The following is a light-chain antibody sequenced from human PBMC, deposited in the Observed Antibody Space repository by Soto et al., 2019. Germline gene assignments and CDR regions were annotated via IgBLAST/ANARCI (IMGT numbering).Light chain of an antibody. CDR2: GAS. CDR1: QSVSSN. V-gene: IGKV3-15*01. Sequence: EIVMTQSPATLSVSPGERATLSCRASQSVSSNLAWYQQKPGQAPRLLIYGASTRATGIPARFSGSGSGTEFTLTISSLQSEDFAVYYCQQYNNWPPWTFGQGPKADIK. J-gene: IGKJ1*01. CDR3: QQYNNWPPWT.